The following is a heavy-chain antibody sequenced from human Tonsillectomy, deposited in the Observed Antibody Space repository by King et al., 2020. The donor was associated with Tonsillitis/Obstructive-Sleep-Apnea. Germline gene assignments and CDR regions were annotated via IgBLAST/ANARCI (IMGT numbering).Heavy chain of an antibody. CDR2: ISSNGGST. CDR3: VKGSAGEYYYYYMDV. J-gene: IGHJ6*03. V-gene: IGHV3-64D*06. D-gene: IGHD6-13*01. CDR1: AFTFSSYA. Sequence: VQLVESGGGLVQPGGSLRLSCSASAFTFSSYAMHWVRQAPGKGLDYVSGISSNGGSTYSADSVKGRFTISRDNSKNTLYLHMSSLRGEETAVYYCVKGSAGEYYYYYMDVWGKGTTVTVSS.